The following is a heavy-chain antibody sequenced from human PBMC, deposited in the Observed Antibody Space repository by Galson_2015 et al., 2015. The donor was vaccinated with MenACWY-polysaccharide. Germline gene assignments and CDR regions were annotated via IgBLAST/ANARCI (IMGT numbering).Heavy chain of an antibody. V-gene: IGHV6-1*01. J-gene: IGHJ3*02. Sequence: CAISGDSVSRQSAAWNWIRQSPSRGLEWLGRTYYRSKWYNDFAESVKSRITINPDTSKNQFSLQLNSVTPEDTAVYYCARDPSAFSAPSAFDIWGQGTVVTVSS. CDR1: GDSVSRQSAA. CDR3: ARDPSAFSAPSAFDI. D-gene: IGHD3-3*02. CDR2: TYYRSKWYN.